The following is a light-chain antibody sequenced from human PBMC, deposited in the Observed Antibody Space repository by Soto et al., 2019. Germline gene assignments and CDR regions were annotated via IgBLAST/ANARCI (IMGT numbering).Light chain of an antibody. V-gene: IGKV1-39*01. Sequence: DIQMTQSPSSLSASVGDRVSITCRASQNINSHLNWYQQKPGKPPQVLIYAASSLQSEVPTRFSGSGSGTDFNLTISSLQPEDFATYYCQQSYSTPRTFGQGTKVEIK. CDR3: QQSYSTPRT. CDR1: QNINSH. J-gene: IGKJ1*01. CDR2: AAS.